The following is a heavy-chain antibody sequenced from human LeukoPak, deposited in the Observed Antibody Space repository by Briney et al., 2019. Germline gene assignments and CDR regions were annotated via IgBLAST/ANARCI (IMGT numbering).Heavy chain of an antibody. V-gene: IGHV3-23*01. CDR1: GFSFSNYG. CDR2: ITGNGATT. Sequence: GGSLRLSCAASGFSFSNYGMNWARQAPGKGLEWVSGITGNGATTYYADSVKGRFTISRDNSRNTVYLQMNSLRAEDTAVYYCARDGVAELMSALDYWGQGILVTVSS. J-gene: IGHJ4*02. CDR3: ARDGVAELMSALDY. D-gene: IGHD1-26*01.